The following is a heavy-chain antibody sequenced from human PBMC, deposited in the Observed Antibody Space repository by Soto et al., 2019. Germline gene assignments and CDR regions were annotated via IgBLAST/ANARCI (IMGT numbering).Heavy chain of an antibody. CDR3: ANARDYYGAAYDY. D-gene: IGHD3-10*01. J-gene: IGHJ4*02. Sequence: EVQPLESGGGLVQPGGSRRLSCAASGFTFSSYAMGWVRQAPGKGLEWVSGITGSGGSTYHADSVKGRFTISRDNSKNTLYMQMNSLRAEDTAVYHCANARDYYGAAYDYWGQGVLVTVSS. V-gene: IGHV3-23*01. CDR1: GFTFSSYA. CDR2: ITGSGGST.